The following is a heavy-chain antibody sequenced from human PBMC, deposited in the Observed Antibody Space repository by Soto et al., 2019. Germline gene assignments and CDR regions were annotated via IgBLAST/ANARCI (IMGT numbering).Heavy chain of an antibody. Sequence: GGSLRLSCAASGFTFGTYWMTWVRQAPGKGLEWVANIKHDGSEKHHVDSVKGRFTISRDNAKNSLYLQMNSLRAEDTAVFYCARRTVTTWSQTHLDYWGQGTLVTVSS. CDR2: IKHDGSEK. J-gene: IGHJ4*02. D-gene: IGHD4-17*01. V-gene: IGHV3-7*01. CDR1: GFTFGTYW. CDR3: ARRTVTTWSQTHLDY.